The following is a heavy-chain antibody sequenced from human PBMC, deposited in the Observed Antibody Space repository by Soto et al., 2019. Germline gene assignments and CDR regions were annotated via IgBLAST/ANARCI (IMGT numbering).Heavy chain of an antibody. V-gene: IGHV4-30-4*01. J-gene: IGHJ6*02. Sequence: SETPSLTCTVSGGSISSGDYYWSWIRQPPGKGLEWIGYIYYSGSTYYNPSLKSRVTISVDTSKNQFSLKLSSVTAADTAVYYCARTRDHRDGMDVWGQGTTVTVSS. CDR3: ARTRDHRDGMDV. CDR1: GGSISSGDYY. CDR2: IYYSGST.